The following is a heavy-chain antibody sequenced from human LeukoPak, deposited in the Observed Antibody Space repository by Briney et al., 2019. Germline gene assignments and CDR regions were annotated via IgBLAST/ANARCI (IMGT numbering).Heavy chain of an antibody. Sequence: GGSLRLSCAVSGFTVSRYYMSWVRQAPGKGLEWVSIIYSGDNTYYADSVKGRFTISRDNSKNTLYLQMNSLRVEDTAVYYCARDRGSGHDPGYFDYWGQGTLVTVSS. V-gene: IGHV3-66*01. J-gene: IGHJ4*02. D-gene: IGHD5-12*01. CDR3: ARDRGSGHDPGYFDY. CDR2: IYSGDNT. CDR1: GFTVSRYY.